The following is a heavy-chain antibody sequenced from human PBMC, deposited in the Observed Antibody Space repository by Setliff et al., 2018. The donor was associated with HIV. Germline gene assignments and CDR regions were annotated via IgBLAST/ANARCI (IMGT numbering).Heavy chain of an antibody. CDR2: IAYSGTTMYT. CDR1: GGSLIGSSFQ. Sequence: PSETLSLTCTVSGGSLIGSSFQSSWIRQTPGKGLEWIADIAYSGTTMYTNCNPSLESRIIISEDTSRDQFFLKLTSVTADDAAIYYCARGPPFAYWGQGLLVTVSS. CDR3: ARGPPFAY. J-gene: IGHJ4*02. V-gene: IGHV4-39*07.